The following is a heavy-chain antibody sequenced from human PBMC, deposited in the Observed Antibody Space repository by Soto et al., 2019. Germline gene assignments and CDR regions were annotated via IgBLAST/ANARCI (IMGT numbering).Heavy chain of an antibody. V-gene: IGHV1-3*01. CDR3: ASPSVWYFDL. J-gene: IGHJ2*01. CDR2: INAGNGNT. CDR1: GYTFTNYA. Sequence: QVQLVQSGAEVKMPGASVKVSCKASGYTFTNYAIHWVRQAPGQRLEWMGWINAGNGNTKYSQKFQGRVTITRDTSASTAYMELNSLRSEDTAVYYCASPSVWYFDLWGRGTPVTVSS.